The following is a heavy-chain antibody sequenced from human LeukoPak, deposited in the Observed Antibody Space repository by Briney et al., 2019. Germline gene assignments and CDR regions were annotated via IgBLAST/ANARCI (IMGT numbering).Heavy chain of an antibody. CDR3: ARGGLSNNDY. Sequence: SETLSLTCTVSGGSTSSYYWSWIRQPPGKGLEWIGYIYYSGSTNYNPSLKSRVTISVDTSKNQFSLKLSSVTAADTAVYYCARGGLSNNDYWGQGTLVTVSS. CDR1: GGSTSSYY. D-gene: IGHD4-11*01. J-gene: IGHJ4*02. V-gene: IGHV4-59*01. CDR2: IYYSGST.